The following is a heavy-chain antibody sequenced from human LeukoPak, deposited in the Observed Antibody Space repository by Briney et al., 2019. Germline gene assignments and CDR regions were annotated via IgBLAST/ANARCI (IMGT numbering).Heavy chain of an antibody. D-gene: IGHD3-22*01. J-gene: IGHJ4*02. Sequence: ASVKVSCKASGYAFTGYYMHWVRQAPGQGLEWMGWINPNSGGTNYAQKFQGRVTMTRDTPISTAYMELSRLRSDDTAVYYCARDADYYDSSGYYAGYFDYWGQGTLVTVSS. CDR3: ARDADYYDSSGYYAGYFDY. V-gene: IGHV1-2*02. CDR2: INPNSGGT. CDR1: GYAFTGYY.